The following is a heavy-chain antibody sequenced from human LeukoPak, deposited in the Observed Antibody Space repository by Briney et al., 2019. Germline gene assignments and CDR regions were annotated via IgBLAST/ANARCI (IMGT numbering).Heavy chain of an antibody. V-gene: IGHV1-2*02. J-gene: IGHJ3*01. Sequence: GASVKVACKTSGYTFTAAFLHRVRQAPGHGLEWIGWFATNDGRTKYAERFQGRVSMTRDTYTTTAYMELSSLTSDDTAVYYCARDGVFGTDFDAFDLWGQGTPVTVS. CDR1: GYTFTAAF. CDR3: ARDGVFGTDFDAFDL. D-gene: IGHD3-3*01. CDR2: FATNDGRT.